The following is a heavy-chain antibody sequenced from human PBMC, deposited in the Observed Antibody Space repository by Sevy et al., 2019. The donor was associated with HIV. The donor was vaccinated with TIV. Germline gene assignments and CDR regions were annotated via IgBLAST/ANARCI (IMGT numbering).Heavy chain of an antibody. Sequence: GGSLRLSCAASGFTFSSYGMHWVRQAPGKGLEWVAVIWYDGSNKYSADSVKGRFTISRDNSKNTLYLQMNSLRAEDTAVYYCARDAYCGGDCYPSGMDVWGQGTTVTVSS. D-gene: IGHD2-21*02. CDR1: GFTFSSYG. V-gene: IGHV3-33*01. CDR2: IWYDGSNK. J-gene: IGHJ6*02. CDR3: ARDAYCGGDCYPSGMDV.